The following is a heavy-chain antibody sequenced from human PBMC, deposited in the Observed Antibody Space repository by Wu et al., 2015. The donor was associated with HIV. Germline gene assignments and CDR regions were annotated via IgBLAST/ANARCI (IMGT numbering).Heavy chain of an antibody. J-gene: IGHJ5*02. Sequence: QVQLVQSGAEVKKPGASVKVSCKASGYTFTGYNMHWVRQVPGQGLEWMGWINPKTGGTNYAQKFQGRVTMTRDTSISAVYMELSRLRSDDTAMYYCAIIAVAGPDWFDPWGQGTLVTVSS. CDR2: INPKTGGT. V-gene: IGHV1-2*02. CDR3: AIIAVAGPDWFDP. D-gene: IGHD6-19*01. CDR1: GYTFTGYN.